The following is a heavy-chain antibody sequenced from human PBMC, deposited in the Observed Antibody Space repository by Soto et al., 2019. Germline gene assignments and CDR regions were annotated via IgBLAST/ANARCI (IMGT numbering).Heavy chain of an antibody. J-gene: IGHJ4*02. V-gene: IGHV3-9*01. CDR2: ISWNSGSI. CDR3: AKSNSGGSWSASFDY. Sequence: GGSLRLSCAASGFTFDDYAMHWVRQAPGKGLEWVSGISWNSGSIGYADSVKGRFTISRDNAKNSLYLQMNSLRAEDTALYYCAKSNSGGSWSASFDYWGQGTLVTVSS. D-gene: IGHD2-15*01. CDR1: GFTFDDYA.